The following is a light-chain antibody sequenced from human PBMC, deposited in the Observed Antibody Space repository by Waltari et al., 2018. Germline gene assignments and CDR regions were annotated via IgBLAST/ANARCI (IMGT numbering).Light chain of an antibody. V-gene: IGKV1-33*01. CDR3: QQYDNMPLT. CDR1: QKITNN. J-gene: IGKJ4*01. CDR2: DAS. Sequence: DIQLTQSPSSLSASVGDRVTITCRASQKITNNLSWFQQKPGRAPKLLIYDASTLETGVPSRFSASASGPHFTLTVDSLQPEDVATYYCQQYDNMPLTFGGGTRVELK.